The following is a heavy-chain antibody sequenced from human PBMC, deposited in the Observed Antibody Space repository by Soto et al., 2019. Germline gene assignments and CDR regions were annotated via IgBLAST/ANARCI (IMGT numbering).Heavy chain of an antibody. CDR1: GFTFSSYA. Sequence: PGGSLRLSCAASGFTFSSYAMSWVRQASGKGLEWVSAISGSGGSTYYADSVKGRFTITRDNSKNTLYLQMNSLRAEDTSVYYCAKDMWFGELPFDYWGQGTLVTVSS. CDR2: ISGSGGST. J-gene: IGHJ4*02. V-gene: IGHV3-23*01. D-gene: IGHD3-10*01. CDR3: AKDMWFGELPFDY.